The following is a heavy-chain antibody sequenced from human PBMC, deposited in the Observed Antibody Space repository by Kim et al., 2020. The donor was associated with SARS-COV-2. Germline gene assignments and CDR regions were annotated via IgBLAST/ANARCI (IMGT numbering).Heavy chain of an antibody. CDR3: ARHVSSAMVNYFDY. Sequence: SPSFQGQVTSSADKSISTAYLQWSSLKASDTAMYYCARHVSSAMVNYFDYWGQGTLVTVSS. J-gene: IGHJ4*02. D-gene: IGHD5-18*01. V-gene: IGHV5-51*01.